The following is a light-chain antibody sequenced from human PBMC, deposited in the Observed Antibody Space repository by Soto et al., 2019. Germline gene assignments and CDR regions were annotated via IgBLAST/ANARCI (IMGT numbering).Light chain of an antibody. CDR3: QQYGSSPT. CDR2: GAS. J-gene: IGKJ3*01. Sequence: EIVLTQSPCTLSLSPGERATLSCRASQSVSSSYLAWYQQQPGQAPRLLIYGASSRATGIPDRFSGSGSGTDFTLTISRLEPEDVAVYYCQQYGSSPTFGPGTKVDIK. V-gene: IGKV3-20*01. CDR1: QSVSSSY.